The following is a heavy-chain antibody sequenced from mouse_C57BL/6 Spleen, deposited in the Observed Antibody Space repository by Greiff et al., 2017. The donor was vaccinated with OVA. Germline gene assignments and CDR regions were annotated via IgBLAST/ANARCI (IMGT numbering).Heavy chain of an antibody. CDR1: GFTFSSYA. CDR3: ARDMVRGFAY. D-gene: IGHD2-2*01. CDR2: ISDGGSYT. J-gene: IGHJ3*01. V-gene: IGHV5-4*01. Sequence: EVKLMESGGGLVKPGGSLKLSCAASGFTFSSYAMSWVRQTPEKRLEWVATISDGGSYTYYPDNVKGRFTISRDNAKNNLYLQMSHLKSEDTAMYYCARDMVRGFAYWGQGTLVTVSA.